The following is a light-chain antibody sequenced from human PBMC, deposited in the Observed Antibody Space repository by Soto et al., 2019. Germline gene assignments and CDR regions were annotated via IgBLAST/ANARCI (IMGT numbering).Light chain of an antibody. V-gene: IGKV1-39*01. CDR1: ETITRY. J-gene: IGKJ4*01. CDR3: QQSYSNPLT. CDR2: AAS. Sequence: DIQMTQSPSSLSASVGERVIITCRASETITRYLNWYQSKPGKAPRLLISAASSLQTGVPSRFSGNYFGTDFTLTISSLQPEDFATYYCQQSYSNPLTFGGGTKVEMK.